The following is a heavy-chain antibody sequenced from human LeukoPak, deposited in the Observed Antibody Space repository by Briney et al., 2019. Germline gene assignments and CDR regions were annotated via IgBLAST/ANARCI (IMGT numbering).Heavy chain of an antibody. CDR3: ARGEGYCSGGSCYSGAFDI. CDR1: GCSFTSYS. V-gene: IGHV5-51*01. Sequence: GASLKISCKGSGCSFTSYSICWVRQMPGKGLVWMGIIYHGDSDTRYSPSFQGQVTISADKSISTAYLQWSSLKASDTAMDYCARGEGYCSGGSCYSGAFDIWGQGTMVTVSS. CDR2: IYHGDSDT. D-gene: IGHD2-15*01. J-gene: IGHJ3*02.